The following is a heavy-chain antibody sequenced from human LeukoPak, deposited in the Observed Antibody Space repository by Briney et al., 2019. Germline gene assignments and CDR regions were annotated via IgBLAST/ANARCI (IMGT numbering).Heavy chain of an antibody. D-gene: IGHD3-10*01. CDR2: INHSGST. CDR3: ARFGAGGSGSYFSYYYGMDV. V-gene: IGHV4-34*01. Sequence: SETLSLTCAVYGGSFSGYYWSWIRQPPGKGLEWIGEINHSGSTNYNPSLKGRVTISVDTSKNQFSLKLSSVTAADTAVYYCARFGAGGSGSYFSYYYGMDVWGKGTTVTVSS. CDR1: GGSFSGYY. J-gene: IGHJ6*04.